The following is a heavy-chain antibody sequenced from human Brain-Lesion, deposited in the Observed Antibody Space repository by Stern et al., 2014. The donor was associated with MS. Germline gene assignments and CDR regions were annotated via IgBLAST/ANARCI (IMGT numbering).Heavy chain of an antibody. J-gene: IGHJ4*02. Sequence: VQLVESGPGLVKPSQTLSLTCTVSGGSINSGDYHWTWIRQPPGKGLEWIGFITYSGTTYYKPSLQPRLTISVDTSKNQFSLKLRSVTAGDTAVYYCARSTVSAEYYFDYWGQGTLVTVSS. CDR2: ITYSGTT. CDR1: GGSINSGDYH. D-gene: IGHD4-11*01. CDR3: ARSTVSAEYYFDY. V-gene: IGHV4-30-4*01.